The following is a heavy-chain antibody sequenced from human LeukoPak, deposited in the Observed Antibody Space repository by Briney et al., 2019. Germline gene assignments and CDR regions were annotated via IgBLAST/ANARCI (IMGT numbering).Heavy chain of an antibody. CDR2: IYYSGST. CDR3: ARRGSAGGRCFDA. D-gene: IGHD6-13*01. CDR1: GGSISSYY. Sequence: SESLSLTCTVSGGSISSYYWSWIRQPPGKGLEWIEYIYYSGSTTYNSSLKSRVIISVDTSRSQFSLNLNSVTAADTAVYYCARRGSAGGRCFDAWGQGILVTVSS. J-gene: IGHJ4*02. V-gene: IGHV4-59*12.